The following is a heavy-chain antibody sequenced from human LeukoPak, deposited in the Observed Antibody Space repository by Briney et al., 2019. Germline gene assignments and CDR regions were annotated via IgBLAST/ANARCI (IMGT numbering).Heavy chain of an antibody. V-gene: IGHV3-48*03. CDR2: ISSSGSTI. CDR3: AELGITMIGGV. CDR1: GFTFSSYE. J-gene: IGHJ6*04. Sequence: GGSLRVSCAASGFTFSSYETNWVRQAPGKGLEWVSYISSSGSTIYYADSVKGRFTISRDNTKNSLYLQMNSLRAEDTAVYYCAELGITMIGGVWGKGTTVTISS. D-gene: IGHD3-10*02.